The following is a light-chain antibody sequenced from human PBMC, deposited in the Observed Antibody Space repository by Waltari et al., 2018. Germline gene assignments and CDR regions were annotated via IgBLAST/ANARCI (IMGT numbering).Light chain of an antibody. Sequence: DIVMTQSPDSLAVSLGERATINCKSSQSVLYSSNNKNYLAWYQQKPGQPPKLLIYLASTRETGVPYRFSGSGSWTDFTLTISSLQAEDVAVYYCQQYYSTPYTFGQGSLLEIK. V-gene: IGKV4-1*01. CDR3: QQYYSTPYT. CDR1: QSVLYSSNNKNY. CDR2: LAS. J-gene: IGKJ2*01.